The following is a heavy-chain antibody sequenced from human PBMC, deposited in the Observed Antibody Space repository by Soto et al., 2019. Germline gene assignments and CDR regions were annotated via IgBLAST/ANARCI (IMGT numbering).Heavy chain of an antibody. CDR1: GFSFSDYG. Sequence: HVHLVESGGGVVQPGTSLRLSCAASGFSFSDYGMHWVRQAPGKGLEWLTIIWFDASHEYYADSVKGRFTISRDNSNNTLYLQLNNLTADDTAVYFCARDQGRATADGPLGNGLDVWGQGTAVTVSS. J-gene: IGHJ6*02. V-gene: IGHV3-33*01. D-gene: IGHD6-13*01. CDR3: ARDQGRATADGPLGNGLDV. CDR2: IWFDASHE.